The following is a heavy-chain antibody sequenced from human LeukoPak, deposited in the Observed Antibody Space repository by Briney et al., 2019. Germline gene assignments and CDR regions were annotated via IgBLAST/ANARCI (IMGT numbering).Heavy chain of an antibody. D-gene: IGHD3-16*01. Sequence: GGSLRLSCAASGFTFSSYAMSWVRQAPGKGLEWVSAIGGGGNGFTTYYGEFMKGRFTISRDNSKNTLYLQMNSLRAEDTAVYYCARDLVRFDGWYDHWGQGTLVTVSS. CDR2: IGGGGNGFTT. CDR3: ARDLVRFDGWYDH. J-gene: IGHJ5*02. V-gene: IGHV3-23*01. CDR1: GFTFSSYA.